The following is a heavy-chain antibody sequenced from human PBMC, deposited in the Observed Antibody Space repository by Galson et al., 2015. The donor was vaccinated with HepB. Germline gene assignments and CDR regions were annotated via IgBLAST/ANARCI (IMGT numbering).Heavy chain of an antibody. CDR2: IKSKTDGGTT. V-gene: IGHV3-15*01. D-gene: IGHD1-26*01. CDR3: TTGRGSYYFDY. J-gene: IGHJ4*02. Sequence: SLRLSCAASGFTFSNAWMSWVRQAPGKGLEWVGRIKSKTDGGTTDYAAPVKGRFTISRDDSKNTLYLQMNSLKTEDTAVYYCTTGRGSYYFDYWGQGTLVTVSS. CDR1: GFTFSNAW.